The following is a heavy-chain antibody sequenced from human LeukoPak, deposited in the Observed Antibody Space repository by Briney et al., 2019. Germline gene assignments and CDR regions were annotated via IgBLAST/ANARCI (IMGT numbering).Heavy chain of an antibody. J-gene: IGHJ6*03. CDR2: INWKGVTT. CDR3: TTGKVMVRGVIITNYYYYMDV. D-gene: IGHD3-10*01. Sequence: GGSLRLSCAVSGFMFEDHGMSWVRQAPGKGLEWVSGINWKGVTTSYVQSVKGRFTISRDNANNSLHLQMNSLKTEDTAVYYCTTGKVMVRGVIITNYYYYMDVWGKGTTVTVSS. V-gene: IGHV3-20*04. CDR1: GFMFEDHG.